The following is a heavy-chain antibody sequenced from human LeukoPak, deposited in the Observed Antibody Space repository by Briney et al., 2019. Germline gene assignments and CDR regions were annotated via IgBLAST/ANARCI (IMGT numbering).Heavy chain of an antibody. Sequence: ASVKVSCKASGGTFSSYIITWVRQAPGQGLEWMGGIIPLFNTPNYAQKFQGRVTITTDDSTHTSYVELRSLRSEDTAVYYCARVDRYYFYMEVWGKGTTVTVSS. J-gene: IGHJ6*03. CDR1: GGTFSSYI. CDR3: ARVDRYYFYMEV. V-gene: IGHV1-69*05. CDR2: IIPLFNTP.